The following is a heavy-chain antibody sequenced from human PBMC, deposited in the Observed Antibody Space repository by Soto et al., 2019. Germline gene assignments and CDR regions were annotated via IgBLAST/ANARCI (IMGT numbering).Heavy chain of an antibody. D-gene: IGHD3-3*01. CDR1: GYTFTSYG. Sequence: QVQLVQSGAEVKKPGASVKVSCKASGYTFTSYGISWVRQAPGQGLEWMGWISAYNGNTKYAQKLEGRVTMTTATSPTTGYMKLWSLRSDDTAVYYCAGWAWSGYSDYRGQGTLVTVSS. V-gene: IGHV1-18*01. CDR3: AGWAWSGYSDY. CDR2: ISAYNGNT. J-gene: IGHJ4*02.